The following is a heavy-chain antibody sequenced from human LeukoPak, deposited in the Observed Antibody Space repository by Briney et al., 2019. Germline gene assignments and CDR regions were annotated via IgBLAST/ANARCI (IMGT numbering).Heavy chain of an antibody. CDR2: ISSSGSTI. Sequence: GGSLRLSCAASGFTFSKFPMSWIRQAPGKGLEWVSYISSSGSTIYYADSVKGRFTISRDNAKNSLYLQMNSLRAEDTAVYYCARDRVRIASYYFDSWGQGTLVTVSS. V-gene: IGHV3-11*04. CDR3: ARDRVRIASYYFDS. D-gene: IGHD6-13*01. CDR1: GFTFSKFP. J-gene: IGHJ4*02.